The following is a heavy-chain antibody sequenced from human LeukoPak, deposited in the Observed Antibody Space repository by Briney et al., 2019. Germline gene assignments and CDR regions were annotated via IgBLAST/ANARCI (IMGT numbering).Heavy chain of an antibody. J-gene: IGHJ5*02. CDR2: ISACNGNT. V-gene: IGHV1-18*01. Sequence: ASVKVSCKASGYTFTSYGISWVRQAPGQGLEWMGWISACNGNTSYAQKLQGRVTMTTDTSTSTAYMELRSLRSDDTAVYYCARDPKYSSGWYTSNWFDPWGQGTLVTVSS. CDR3: ARDPKYSSGWYTSNWFDP. D-gene: IGHD6-19*01. CDR1: GYTFTSYG.